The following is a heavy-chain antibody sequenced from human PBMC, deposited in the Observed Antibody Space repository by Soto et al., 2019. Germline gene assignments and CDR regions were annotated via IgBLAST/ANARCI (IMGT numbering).Heavy chain of an antibody. CDR2: IHYSGST. D-gene: IGHD4-4*01. Sequence: QVQLQESGPGLVQPSETLSLTCTVSGGSITGYYWSWIRQPPGKGPAWIGNIHYSGSTNYNPSLKSRVTISVGTSKSQFSLRLSSVHAAETAVYYCVRDSDYSNPLRFDPWGQGTLVTVCS. CDR3: VRDSDYSNPLRFDP. V-gene: IGHV4-59*12. CDR1: GGSITGYY. J-gene: IGHJ5*02.